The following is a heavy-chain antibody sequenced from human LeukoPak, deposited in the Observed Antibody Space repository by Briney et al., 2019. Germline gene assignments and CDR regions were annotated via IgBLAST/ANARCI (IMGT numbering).Heavy chain of an antibody. Sequence: ASVKVSCKASGYTFTGYYMHWVRQAPGQGLEWMGWINPNSGGTNYAQKFQGRVTMTRDTSISTAYMELSRLRSEDTGVYYCASTSGSYSGYWFDPWGQGTLVTVSS. CDR1: GYTFTGYY. CDR2: INPNSGGT. V-gene: IGHV1-2*02. J-gene: IGHJ5*02. CDR3: ASTSGSYSGYWFDP. D-gene: IGHD1-26*01.